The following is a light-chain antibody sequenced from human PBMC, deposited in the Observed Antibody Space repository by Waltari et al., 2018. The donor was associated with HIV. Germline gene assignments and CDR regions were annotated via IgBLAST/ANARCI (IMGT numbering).Light chain of an antibody. J-gene: IGLJ1*01. V-gene: IGLV2-14*03. Sequence: QSALTQPASVSGSPGQSITISCTGTSSNVGAYNYVSWYQQHPGKAPKLMIYDVSNRPSGVSNRFSGSKSGNTASLTISGLQAEDEADYYCSSYTSSRYYVFGTGTKVTVL. CDR1: SSNVGAYNY. CDR3: SSYTSSRYYV. CDR2: DVS.